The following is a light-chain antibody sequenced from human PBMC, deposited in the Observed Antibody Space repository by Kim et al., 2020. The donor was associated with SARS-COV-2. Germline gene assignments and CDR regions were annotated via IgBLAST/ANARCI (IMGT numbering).Light chain of an antibody. CDR2: QDT. J-gene: IGLJ2*01. Sequence: SVSPGQTASITCSGDKLGNKYTCWYQQKPGQSPLLVIYQDTKRPSGIPERFSGSNSGNTATLTISGTQAIDEADYYCQAWDSSTVVFGGGTKLTVL. CDR1: KLGNKY. V-gene: IGLV3-1*01. CDR3: QAWDSSTVV.